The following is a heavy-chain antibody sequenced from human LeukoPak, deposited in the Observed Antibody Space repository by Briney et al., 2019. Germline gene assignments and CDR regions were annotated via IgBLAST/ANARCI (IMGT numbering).Heavy chain of an antibody. CDR1: GFTFSSYA. CDR2: ISGSGGST. V-gene: IGHV3-23*01. D-gene: IGHD6-19*01. Sequence: GGSLRLSCAASGFTFSSYAMNWVRQAPGKGLEWVSAISGSGGSTYYADSVKGRFTISRDNSKNTLYLQMNSLRAEDTAVYYCAKEREQWLVLGVVVYWGQGTLVTVSS. J-gene: IGHJ4*02. CDR3: AKEREQWLVLGVVVY.